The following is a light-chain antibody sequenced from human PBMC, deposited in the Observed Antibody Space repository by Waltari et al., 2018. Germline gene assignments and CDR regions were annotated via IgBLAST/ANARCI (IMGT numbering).Light chain of an antibody. J-gene: IGKJ1*01. CDR1: QSVSSRY. CDR2: DAS. V-gene: IGKV3-20*01. CDR3: HQYGNSPRT. Sequence: EFVLTQSPGTLSLSPGERATLSCRASQSVSSRYLNWYQQKRGQAPRPLIYDASRRAPGIPGRFSGSGSGTDFNLTISRLEPEDFAVYYCHQYGNSPRTFGQGTRVEIK.